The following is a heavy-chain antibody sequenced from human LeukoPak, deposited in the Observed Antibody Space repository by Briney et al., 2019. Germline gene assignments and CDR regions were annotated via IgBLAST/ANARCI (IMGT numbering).Heavy chain of an antibody. CDR3: ARHKYVLLWFGEIYFDY. Sequence: PGGSLRLSCAASGFTFSSYWMSWVRQAPGKGLEWVANIKQDGSEKYYVDSVKGRFTISRDNAKNSLYLQMNSLRAEDTAVYYCARHKYVLLWFGEIYFDYWGQGTLVTVSS. V-gene: IGHV3-7*01. CDR2: IKQDGSEK. J-gene: IGHJ4*02. CDR1: GFTFSSYW. D-gene: IGHD3-10*01.